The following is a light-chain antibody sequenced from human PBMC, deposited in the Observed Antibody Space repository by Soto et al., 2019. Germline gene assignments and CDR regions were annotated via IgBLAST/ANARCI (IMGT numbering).Light chain of an antibody. J-gene: IGKJ3*01. Sequence: DIQMTQSPSSLSASVGDRVTITCRASQSISSYLNWYQQKPGKAPKLLIYAASSLRSGVPSRFSGSGSGTDFTLTISSLQPEDFATYYCQQSYLFGPGTKVDIK. CDR3: QQSYL. CDR1: QSISSY. V-gene: IGKV1-39*01. CDR2: AAS.